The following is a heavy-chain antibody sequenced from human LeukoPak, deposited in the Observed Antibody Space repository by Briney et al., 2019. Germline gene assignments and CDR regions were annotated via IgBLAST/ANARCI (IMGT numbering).Heavy chain of an antibody. CDR1: GGSFSGYY. J-gene: IGHJ5*02. CDR2: INHSGST. CDR3: AGVDTAILIWP. V-gene: IGHV4-34*01. Sequence: PSETLSLTCAVYGGSFSGYYWSWIRQPPGKGLEWIGEINHSGSTNYNPSLKSRVTISVDTSKNQFSLKLSSVTAADTAVYYCAGVDTAILIWPWGQGTLVTVSS. D-gene: IGHD5-18*01.